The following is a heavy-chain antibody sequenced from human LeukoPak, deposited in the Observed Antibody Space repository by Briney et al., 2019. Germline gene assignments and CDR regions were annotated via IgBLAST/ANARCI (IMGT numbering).Heavy chain of an antibody. CDR3: ARVGPYSSSWYVVGYFQH. D-gene: IGHD6-13*01. CDR2: INHSGST. CDR1: GGSFSGYY. J-gene: IGHJ1*01. Sequence: SETLSLTCAAYGGSFSGYYWSWIRQPPGKGLEWIGEINHSGSTNYNPSLKSRVTISVDTSKNQFSLKLSSVTAADTAVYYCARVGPYSSSWYVVGYFQHWGQGTLVTVSS. V-gene: IGHV4-34*01.